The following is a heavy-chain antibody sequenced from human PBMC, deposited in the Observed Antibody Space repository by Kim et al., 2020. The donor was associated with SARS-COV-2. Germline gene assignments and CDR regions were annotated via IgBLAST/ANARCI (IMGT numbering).Heavy chain of an antibody. D-gene: IGHD2-2*01. Sequence: GGSLRLSCAASGFTFSSYSMNWVRQAPWKGLEWVSSIRSSRSYIYYADSVKGRFTISRDNAKNSLYLQMNSLRAEGTAVYYCASPGPYCSSTSYYPYRWYCLVVWARRTTV. CDR2: IRSSRSYI. CDR3: ASPGPYCSSTSYYPYRWYCLVV. J-gene: IGHJ6*01. CDR1: GFTFSSYS. V-gene: IGHV3-21*01.